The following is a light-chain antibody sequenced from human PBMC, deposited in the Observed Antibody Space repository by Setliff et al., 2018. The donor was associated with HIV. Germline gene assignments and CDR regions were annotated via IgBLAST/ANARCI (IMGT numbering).Light chain of an antibody. CDR2: DVS. J-gene: IGLJ1*01. CDR3: SAYTSSSSYV. V-gene: IGLV2-14*03. CDR1: SSDVGGYNY. Sequence: QSALTQPASVSGSPGQSITISCTGTSSDVGGYNYVSWYQQHPGKAPELVIYDVSNRPSGVSNRFSGSKSGNTASLTISGLQADDVADYYCSAYTSSSSYVFGAGTKVTVL.